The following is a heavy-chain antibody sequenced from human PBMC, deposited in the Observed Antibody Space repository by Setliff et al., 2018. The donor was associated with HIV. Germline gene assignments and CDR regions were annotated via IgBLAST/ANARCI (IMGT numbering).Heavy chain of an antibody. CDR2: MTPLTAST. V-gene: IGHV1-8*02. J-gene: IGHJ4*01. D-gene: IGHD2-8*01. CDR3: ARAPARANGVFDF. CDR1: GYTFVHLD. Sequence: ASVKVSCKTSGYTFVHLDIDWVRHAPGQGLEWIGWMTPLTASTGYSRKFQGRVTLTRDLSTGTAYMELNSLISNDTAVYYCARAPARANGVFDFWGQGSLVTVSS.